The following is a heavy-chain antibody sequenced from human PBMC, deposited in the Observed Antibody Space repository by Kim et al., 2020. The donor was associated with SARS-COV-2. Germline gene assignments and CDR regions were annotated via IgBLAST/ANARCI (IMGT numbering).Heavy chain of an antibody. Sequence: AYADSVKGRFTISRDNAKNSLYLQMDGLRPEDTAFYYCAKAKGNLWSGFVDWGQGTLVSVSS. J-gene: IGHJ4*02. D-gene: IGHD3-3*01. CDR3: AKAKGNLWSGFVD. V-gene: IGHV3-9*01.